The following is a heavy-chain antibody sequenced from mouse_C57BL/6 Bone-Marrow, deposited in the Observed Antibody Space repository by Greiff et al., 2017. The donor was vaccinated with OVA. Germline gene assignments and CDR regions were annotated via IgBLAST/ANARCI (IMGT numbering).Heavy chain of an antibody. CDR3: AREESTLFYYAMDY. J-gene: IGHJ4*01. CDR1: GYTFTSYW. Sequence: QVQLKQSGAELVKPGASVKLSCKASGYTFTSYWMHWVKQRPGQGLEWIGMIHPNSGSTNYNEKFKSKATLTVDKSSSTAYMQLSSLTSEDSAVYYCAREESTLFYYAMDYWGQGTSVTVSS. CDR2: IHPNSGST. V-gene: IGHV1-64*01. D-gene: IGHD5-1*01.